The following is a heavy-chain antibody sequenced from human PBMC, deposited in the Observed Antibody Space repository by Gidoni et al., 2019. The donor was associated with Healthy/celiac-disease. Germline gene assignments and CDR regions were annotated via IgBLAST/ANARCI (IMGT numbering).Heavy chain of an antibody. CDR3: AKERGNNEQLEDYYYGMDV. J-gene: IGHJ6*02. D-gene: IGHD6-6*01. CDR2: ISYDGSNK. V-gene: IGHV3-30*18. CDR1: GFTFSSYG. Sequence: QVQLVESGGGVVQPGRSLRLSCAASGFTFSSYGLHWVRQAPGKGLGWVAVISYDGSNKYYADSVKGRFTISRDNSKNTLYLQMNSLRAEDTAVYYWAKERGNNEQLEDYYYGMDVWGQGTTVTVSS.